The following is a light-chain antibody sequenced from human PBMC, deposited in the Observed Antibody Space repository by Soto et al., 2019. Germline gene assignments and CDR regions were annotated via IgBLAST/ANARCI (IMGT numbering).Light chain of an antibody. J-gene: IGKJ5*01. Sequence: EIVLTQSPGTLSLSPGERATLSCRASQTFSNSFLSWFKQIPGQAPRLLIYGASMRATGIPDRFSGSGSGTDFTLTIRRLEPEDFAVYYCQQCGSSSTFGQGTRLEIK. CDR3: QQCGSSST. CDR2: GAS. V-gene: IGKV3-20*01. CDR1: QTFSNSF.